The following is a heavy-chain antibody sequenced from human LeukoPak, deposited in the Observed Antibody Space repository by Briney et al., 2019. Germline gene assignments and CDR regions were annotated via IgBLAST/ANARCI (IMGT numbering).Heavy chain of an antibody. CDR2: INHSGST. Sequence: SETLSLTCAVYGGSFSGYYWSWIRQPPGKGLEWIGEINHSGSTNYNPSLKSRVTISVDTSTNQFSLKLSSVTAADTAVYYCARVKPRGYSYTNWFDPWGQGTLVTVSS. V-gene: IGHV4-34*01. D-gene: IGHD5-18*01. CDR1: GGSFSGYY. J-gene: IGHJ5*02. CDR3: ARVKPRGYSYTNWFDP.